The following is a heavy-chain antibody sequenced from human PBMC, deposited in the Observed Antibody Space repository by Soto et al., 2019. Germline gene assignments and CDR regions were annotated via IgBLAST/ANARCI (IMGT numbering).Heavy chain of an antibody. CDR2: IYYSGST. V-gene: IGHV4-59*01. CDR1: GGSIGGFY. D-gene: IGHD3-10*01. J-gene: IGHJ4*02. Sequence: PSETLSLTCTISGGSIGGFYWGWIRQPPGKGLEWIGNIYYSGSTNYNPSLKSRVTISINTSKNQFSLKLSSVTAADTAVYYCARSTHSYASGFYYWGQGTLVTVSS. CDR3: ARSTHSYASGFYY.